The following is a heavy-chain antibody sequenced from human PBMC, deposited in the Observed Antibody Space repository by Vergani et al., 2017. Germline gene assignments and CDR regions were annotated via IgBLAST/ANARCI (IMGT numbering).Heavy chain of an antibody. CDR3: AKNPXISTTRHYYAMDV. D-gene: IGHD1-1*01. Sequence: LEESGGGSVKPGGSLRLSCAASGFKFSDHYMSWIRQAPGKGLEWVSHISPGASTVSYTDSVTGRFTVSRDNDNNSLTLDMTTLRVEDTAVYYCAKNPXISTTRHYYAMDVRGQGTTVTVSS. CDR1: GFKFSDHY. V-gene: IGHV3-11*04. CDR2: ISPGASTV. J-gene: IGHJ6*02.